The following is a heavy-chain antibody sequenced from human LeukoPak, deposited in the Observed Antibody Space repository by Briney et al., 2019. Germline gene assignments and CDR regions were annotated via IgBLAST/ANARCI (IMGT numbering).Heavy chain of an antibody. J-gene: IGHJ6*04. CDR1: GGSISSGGYY. CDR3: ARNQYSGSYSPRDGMDV. CDR2: IYYSGST. V-gene: IGHV4-31*03. Sequence: SETLSLTCTVSGGSISSGGYYWSWIRQHPGKGLEWIGYIYYSGSTYYNPSLKSRVTISVDTSKNQFSLKLSSVTAADTAVYYCARNQYSGSYSPRDGMDVWGKGTTVTVSS. D-gene: IGHD1-26*01.